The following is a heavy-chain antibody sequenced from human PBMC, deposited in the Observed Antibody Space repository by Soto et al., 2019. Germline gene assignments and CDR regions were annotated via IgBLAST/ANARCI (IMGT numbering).Heavy chain of an antibody. V-gene: IGHV1-69*06. CDR1: GGTFSSYA. CDR2: IIPIFGTA. CDR3: ARSAPFDIYAITPVEF. Sequence: ASVKVSCKASGGTFSSYAISWVRQAPGQGLEWMGGIIPIFGTANYAQKFQGRVTITADKSTSTAYMELRSLRSDDTAVYYCARSAPFDIYAITPVEFWGQGTLVTVSS. J-gene: IGHJ4*02. D-gene: IGHD3-9*01.